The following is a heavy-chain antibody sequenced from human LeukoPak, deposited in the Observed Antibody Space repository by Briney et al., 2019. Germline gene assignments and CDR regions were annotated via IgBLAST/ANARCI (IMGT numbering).Heavy chain of an antibody. CDR3: AREGRYFDWLFDY. CDR1: GFTFSDYY. V-gene: IGHV3-11*04. J-gene: IGHJ4*02. CDR2: ISSSGSTI. Sequence: GGSLRLSCAASGFTFSDYYMSWIRQAPGKGLEWVSYISSSGSTIYYADSVKGRLTISRDNAKNSLYLQMNSLRAEDTAVYYCAREGRYFDWLFDYWGQGTLVTVSS. D-gene: IGHD3-9*01.